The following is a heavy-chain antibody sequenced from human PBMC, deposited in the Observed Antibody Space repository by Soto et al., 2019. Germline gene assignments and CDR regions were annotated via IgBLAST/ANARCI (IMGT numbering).Heavy chain of an antibody. V-gene: IGHV4-34*01. CDR2: INHSGST. D-gene: IGHD6-13*01. J-gene: IGHJ6*03. CDR3: ARRARPLDTRWYENYSYYMDL. Sequence: SETLSLTCGVYGGSFSGYYWSWIRQAPGKGLEWIGEINHSGSTKYNPSLKSRVTISVDTSKNQFSLKLSSVTAADTAVYFCARRARPLDTRWYENYSYYMDLWGKGTTVTVSS. CDR1: GGSFSGYY.